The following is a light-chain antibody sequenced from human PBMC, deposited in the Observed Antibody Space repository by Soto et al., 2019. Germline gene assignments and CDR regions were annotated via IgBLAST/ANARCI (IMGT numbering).Light chain of an antibody. Sequence: DIQMTQSPSSLSASVGDRVTITCRASQSINTYLNWYQQKPGKDPKLLIYAASSLQSGLPSRFRGSGSGTNFTLTVSSLQPEDFAIYYSQHCYTTPVTFGHGTKLDLK. CDR1: QSINTY. V-gene: IGKV1-39*01. J-gene: IGKJ2*01. CDR3: QHCYTTPVT. CDR2: AAS.